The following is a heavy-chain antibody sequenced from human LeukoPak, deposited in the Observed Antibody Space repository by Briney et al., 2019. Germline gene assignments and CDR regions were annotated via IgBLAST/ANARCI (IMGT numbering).Heavy chain of an antibody. Sequence: PSQTLSLTCTVSGGSISSGGYYWSWIRQHPGKGLEWIGYIYYSGSTYYNPSLKSRVTISVDTSKNQFSLKLSSVTAADTAVYYCARSGVVIETHNWFDPWGQGTLVTVSS. J-gene: IGHJ5*02. CDR1: GGSISSGGYY. V-gene: IGHV4-31*03. CDR3: ARSGVVIETHNWFDP. CDR2: IYYSGST. D-gene: IGHD3-16*02.